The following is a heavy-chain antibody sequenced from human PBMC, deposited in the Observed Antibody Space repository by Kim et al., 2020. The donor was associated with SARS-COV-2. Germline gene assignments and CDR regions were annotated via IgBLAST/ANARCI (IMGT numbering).Heavy chain of an antibody. J-gene: IGHJ4*02. CDR1: GYTFTTYG. D-gene: IGHD6-13*01. CDR3: ARAHQGQHLILGSVR. V-gene: IGHV7-4-1*02. CDR2: INTNTGNP. Sequence: ASVKVSCKASGYTFTTYGINWVRQAPGQGLEWMGWINTNTGNPTNAQGFTGRFVFSLDTSVSTAYLQISSLTAEDTAVYYCARAHQGQHLILGSVRWGQGTLVTVSS.